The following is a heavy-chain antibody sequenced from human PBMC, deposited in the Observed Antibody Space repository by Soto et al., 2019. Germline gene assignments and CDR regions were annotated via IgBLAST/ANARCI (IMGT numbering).Heavy chain of an antibody. D-gene: IGHD3-9*01. CDR2: ITGDKGTT. CDR1: GDTFIKHT. Sequence: QVQVVQSGPEMRKPGASVRVSCKASGDTFIKHTISWVRQAPGQGLEWMGWITGDKGTTDYGEKFQDRVTMTKDTSLTTGYMDRGRPTSDDAAVYYCAGRTGYGRDGFDTWGHGTRVTVSS. J-gene: IGHJ3*02. V-gene: IGHV1-18*04. CDR3: AGRTGYGRDGFDT.